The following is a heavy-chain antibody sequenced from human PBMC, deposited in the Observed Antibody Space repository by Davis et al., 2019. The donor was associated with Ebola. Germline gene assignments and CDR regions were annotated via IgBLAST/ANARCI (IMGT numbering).Heavy chain of an antibody. J-gene: IGHJ6*02. D-gene: IGHD2-2*01. Sequence: ASVKVSCKASGYTFTSYAMHWVRQAPGQRLEWMGWINAGNGNTKYSQKFQGRVTITRDTSASTAYMELSSLRSEDTAVYYCARDVGCSSTSCFYYYYYGMDVWGQGTTVTVSS. CDR3: ARDVGCSSTSCFYYYYYGMDV. CDR2: INAGNGNT. V-gene: IGHV1-3*01. CDR1: GYTFTSYA.